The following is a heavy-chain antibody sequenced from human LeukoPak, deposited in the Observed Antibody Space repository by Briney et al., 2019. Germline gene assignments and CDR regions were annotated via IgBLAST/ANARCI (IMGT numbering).Heavy chain of an antibody. V-gene: IGHV4-34*01. CDR1: GGSFSGYY. CDR2: INHSGST. D-gene: IGHD2-2*01. CDR3: ASTERCSTTCPLDY. J-gene: IGHJ4*02. Sequence: PSETLSLTCAVYGGSFSGYYWSSIRQPPGKGLEWIGEINHSGSTHYNPSLKSRVTISLDTSKNQFSLKLSSVTAADTAVYYCASTERCSTTCPLDYWGQGTLVTVSS.